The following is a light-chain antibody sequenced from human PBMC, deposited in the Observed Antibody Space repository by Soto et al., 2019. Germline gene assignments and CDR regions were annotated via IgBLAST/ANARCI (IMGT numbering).Light chain of an antibody. J-gene: IGLJ1*01. CDR1: SSDVGGYNF. Sequence: QSALTQPRSVSGSPGQSVTISCTGSSSDVGGYNFVSWYLQYPGKAPKLLIYDVDKRPSGVPHRFSGSRSGNTASLTISGLQAEDEADYFCCSYAVSPWVFGTGTKVTVL. CDR3: CSYAVSPWV. CDR2: DVD. V-gene: IGLV2-11*01.